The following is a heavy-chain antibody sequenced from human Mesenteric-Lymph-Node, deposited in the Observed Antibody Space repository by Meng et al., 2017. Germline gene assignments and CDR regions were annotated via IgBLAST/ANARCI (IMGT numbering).Heavy chain of an antibody. CDR1: GGSISSSSYY. J-gene: IGHJ3*01. D-gene: IGHD2-21*01. V-gene: IGHV4-39*07. Sequence: SETLSLTCTVSGGSISSSSYYWGWIRQPPGKGLEWIGEINHSGSTNYNPSLKSRVTISVDTSKNQFSLKLSSVTAADTAMYYCVPGAFCDGDCFSLRKFAFDLWGQGAMVTVSS. CDR3: VPGAFCDGDCFSLRKFAFDL. CDR2: INHSGST.